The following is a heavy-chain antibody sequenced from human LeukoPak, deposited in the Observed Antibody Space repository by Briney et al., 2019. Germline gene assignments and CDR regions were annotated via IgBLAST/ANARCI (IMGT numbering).Heavy chain of an antibody. J-gene: IGHJ4*02. D-gene: IGHD6-13*01. CDR2: IYYSGSA. CDR3: GRAPGIASAGTHFDF. Sequence: SETLSLTCTVSGGSITGYYWSSIRQPPGKGLEWIGYIYYSGSAKYNPSLKSRVTISVDTSKNQFSLKLSSVTAGDTAVYYCGRAPGIASAGTHFDFWGQGTLVTVSS. V-gene: IGHV4-59*01. CDR1: GGSITGYY.